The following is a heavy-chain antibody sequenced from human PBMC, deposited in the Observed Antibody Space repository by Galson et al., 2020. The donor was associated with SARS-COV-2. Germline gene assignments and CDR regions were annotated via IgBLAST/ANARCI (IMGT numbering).Heavy chain of an antibody. CDR1: GVKKKSYY. V-gene: IGHV4-4*07. Sequence: TWAVAGVKKKSYYWSWNRQPAGKELECIWRIYTSGITHYNPSLNSRVTMSVDTSKNQFSLKLSSVTDADTAVYYCARDGITMVRGVIHNWFDPWGQGTLVTGSS. J-gene: IGHJ5*02. CDR3: ARDGITMVRGVIHNWFDP. D-gene: IGHD3-10*01. CDR2: IYTSGIT.